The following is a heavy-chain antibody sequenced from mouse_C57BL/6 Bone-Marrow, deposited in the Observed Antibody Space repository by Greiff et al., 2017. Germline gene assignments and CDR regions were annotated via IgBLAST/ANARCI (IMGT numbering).Heavy chain of an antibody. V-gene: IGHV1-50*01. Sequence: QVQLQQPGAELVKPGASVKLSCKASGYTFTSYWMQWVKQRPGQGLEWIGEIDPSDSYTNYNQKFKGKATLTIDTSSSTAYMQLSSLPSEDSAVYYCARDDGYYSLDYWGQGTTLTVSS. CDR1: GYTFTSYW. J-gene: IGHJ2*01. D-gene: IGHD2-3*01. CDR3: ARDDGYYSLDY. CDR2: IDPSDSYT.